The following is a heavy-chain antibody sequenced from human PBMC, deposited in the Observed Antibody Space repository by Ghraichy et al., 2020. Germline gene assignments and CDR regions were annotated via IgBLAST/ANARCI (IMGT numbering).Heavy chain of an antibody. Sequence: GGSLRLSCAASGFTFSSYWMSWVRQAPGKGLEWVANIKQDGSEKYYVDSVKGRFTISRDNAKNSLYLQMNSLRAEDTAVYYCARNSPMTTGSKGYYYYYYGMDVWGQGTTVTVSS. CDR1: GFTFSSYW. V-gene: IGHV3-7*01. J-gene: IGHJ6*02. CDR3: ARNSPMTTGSKGYYYYYYGMDV. D-gene: IGHD4-17*01. CDR2: IKQDGSEK.